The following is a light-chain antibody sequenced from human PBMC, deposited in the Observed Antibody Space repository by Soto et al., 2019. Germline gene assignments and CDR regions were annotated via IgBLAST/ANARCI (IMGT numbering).Light chain of an antibody. CDR3: HQYDSSPLT. J-gene: IGKJ4*01. V-gene: IGKV3-20*01. Sequence: EIVLTQSPGTLSLSPGERATLSCRASQSVSSSYLAWYQQKPGQAPRLLIYGASSRATGIPDRFSGSGSGTDFTLTISTLEPEDFAVYYVHQYDSSPLTFGGGTKVEIK. CDR2: GAS. CDR1: QSVSSSY.